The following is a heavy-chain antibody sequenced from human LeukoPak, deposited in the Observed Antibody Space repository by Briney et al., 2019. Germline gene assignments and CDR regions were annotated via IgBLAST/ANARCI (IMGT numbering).Heavy chain of an antibody. CDR1: GFTLSSYA. D-gene: IGHD4-23*01. J-gene: IGHJ4*02. Sequence: PGRSLRLSCAASGFTLSSYAMHWVRQAPGKGLEWVAVISYDGSNKYYADSVKGRFTISRDNSKNTLYLQMNSLRAEDTAVYYCARDLEDYGGNPSPSDYWGQGTLVTVSS. V-gene: IGHV3-30-3*01. CDR2: ISYDGSNK. CDR3: ARDLEDYGGNPSPSDY.